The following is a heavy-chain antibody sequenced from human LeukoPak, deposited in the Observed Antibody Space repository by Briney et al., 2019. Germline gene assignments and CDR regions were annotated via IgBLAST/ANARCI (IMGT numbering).Heavy chain of an antibody. D-gene: IGHD6-13*01. CDR3: AKDNGYSSLRHFDY. V-gene: IGHV3-30*18. J-gene: IGHJ4*02. CDR1: GFTFSSYG. Sequence: GRSLRLSCAASGFTFSSYGMHWVRQAPGKGLELVAVISYEGSNKYYADSVKGRFTISRDNSKTTLYLQMTSLRAEDRAVYYCAKDNGYSSLRHFDYWGQGTLVTVSS. CDR2: ISYEGSNK.